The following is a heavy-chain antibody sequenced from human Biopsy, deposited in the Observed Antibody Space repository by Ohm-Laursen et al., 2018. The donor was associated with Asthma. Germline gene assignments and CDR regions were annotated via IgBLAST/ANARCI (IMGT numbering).Heavy chain of an antibody. V-gene: IGHV4-30-4*01. CDR2: IYYSGST. D-gene: IGHD3-22*01. CDR3: ARDLSFYDSSGYYRRWFDP. CDR1: SGSGGYMRSGNYY. J-gene: IGHJ5*02. Sequence: SQTLSLTCSLSSGSGGYMRSGNYYWSWIRQPPGKGLEWIGYIYYSGSTYYNPSLKSQVTISVDTSKNQFSLKLSSVTAADTAVYYCARDLSFYDSSGYYRRWFDPWGQGTLVTVSS.